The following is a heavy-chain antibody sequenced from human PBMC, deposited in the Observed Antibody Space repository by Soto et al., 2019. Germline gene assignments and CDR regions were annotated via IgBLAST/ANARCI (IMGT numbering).Heavy chain of an antibody. CDR2: INSDGSST. CDR1: GFTFSSYW. Sequence: GGSLRLSCAASGFTFSSYWMHWVRQAPGKGLVWVSRINSDGSSTSYADSVKGRFTISRDNAKNTLYLQMNSLRAEDTAVYYCARVRGYCSSTSCYYYYYYMDVWGKGTTATVSS. CDR3: ARVRGYCSSTSCYYYYYYMDV. V-gene: IGHV3-74*01. D-gene: IGHD2-2*01. J-gene: IGHJ6*03.